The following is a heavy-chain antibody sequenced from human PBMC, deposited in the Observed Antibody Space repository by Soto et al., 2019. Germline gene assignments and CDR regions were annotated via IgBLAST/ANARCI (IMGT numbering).Heavy chain of an antibody. V-gene: IGHV5-51*01. D-gene: IGHD3-9*01. CDR1: GYRFTSYW. Sequence: PGESLKISCKGSGYRFTSYWIDWVRQTPGKGLEWMGIIHPADSDSRYGPSFQGQVTISADKSISTAYLQWGSLKASDTGMYYGATRSTDWIPIVYWGQGTLVTVS. CDR2: IHPADSDS. CDR3: ATRSTDWIPIVY. J-gene: IGHJ4*02.